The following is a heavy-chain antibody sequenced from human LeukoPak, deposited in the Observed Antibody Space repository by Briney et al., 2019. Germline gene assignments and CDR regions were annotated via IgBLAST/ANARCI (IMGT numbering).Heavy chain of an antibody. J-gene: IGHJ4*02. CDR3: AREDYYDSGSNDY. Sequence: ASVKVSCKASGYTFTSYDINWVRQATGQGLEWMGWMNPNSGITGYAQKFQGRVTISRNTSISTAYMELISLRSEDTAVYYCAREDYYDSGSNDYWGQGTLVTVSS. CDR1: GYTFTSYD. D-gene: IGHD3-22*01. V-gene: IGHV1-8*03. CDR2: MNPNSGIT.